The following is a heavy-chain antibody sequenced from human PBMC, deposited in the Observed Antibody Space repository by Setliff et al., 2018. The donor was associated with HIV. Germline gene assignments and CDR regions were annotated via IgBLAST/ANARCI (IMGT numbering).Heavy chain of an antibody. CDR1: GYSISSGYY. J-gene: IGHJ4*02. Sequence: SETLSLTCAVSGYSISSGYYWAWIRQSPGKGLDWIGSIHHSGTTYYNPSLKSRVTISVDTTTNQVSLQVNSVTAVDTAVYYCARVPHRVVGTTTLLYHFDYWGRVTLDTVSS. D-gene: IGHD1-26*01. CDR2: IHHSGTT. V-gene: IGHV4-38-2*01. CDR3: ARVPHRVVGTTTLLYHFDY.